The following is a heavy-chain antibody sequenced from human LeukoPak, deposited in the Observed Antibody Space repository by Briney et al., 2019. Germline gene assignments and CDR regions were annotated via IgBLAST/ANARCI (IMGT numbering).Heavy chain of an antibody. CDR3: ARARGDGDFDY. CDR2: IYYSGST. CDR1: GGSISSYY. J-gene: IGHJ4*02. D-gene: IGHD4-17*01. Sequence: SETLSLTCAVSGGSISSYYWSWIRQPPGKGLEWIGYIYYSGSTNYNPSLKSRVTISVDRSKNQFSLKLSSVTAADTAVYYCARARGDGDFDYWGQGTLVTVSS. V-gene: IGHV4-59*12.